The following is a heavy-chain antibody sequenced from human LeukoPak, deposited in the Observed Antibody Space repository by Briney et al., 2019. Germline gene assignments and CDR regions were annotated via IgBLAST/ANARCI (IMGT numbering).Heavy chain of an antibody. Sequence: SETLSLTCTVSGGSISSSSYYWGWIRQPPGKGLEWIGSIYYSGSTYYNPSLKSRVTISVDTSKNQFSLKLSSVTAADTAVYCCARRSYSSGFDYWGQGTLVTVSS. CDR3: ARRSYSSGFDY. V-gene: IGHV4-39*01. CDR1: GGSISSSSYY. D-gene: IGHD6-25*01. J-gene: IGHJ4*02. CDR2: IYYSGST.